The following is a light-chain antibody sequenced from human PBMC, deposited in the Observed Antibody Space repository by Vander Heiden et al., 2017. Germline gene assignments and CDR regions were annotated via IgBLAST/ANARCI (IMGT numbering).Light chain of an antibody. V-gene: IGLV1-40*01. CDR2: GNS. J-gene: IGLJ2*01. CDR3: QSYDSSLSGVV. Sequence: QSVLTQPPSVSGAPGQSVTIAGTGSSSNIGAGYDVHWYQQLPGTAPKLLIYGNSNRPSGVPDRFSGSKSGTSASLAITGLQAEDEADYYCQSYDSSLSGVVFGGGTKLTVL. CDR1: SSNIGAGYD.